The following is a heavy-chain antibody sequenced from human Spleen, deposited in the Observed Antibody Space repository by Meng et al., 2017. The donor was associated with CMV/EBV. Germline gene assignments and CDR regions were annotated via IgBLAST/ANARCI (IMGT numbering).Heavy chain of an antibody. Sequence: ASVKVSCKASGYTFTGYYMHWVRQAPGQGLEWMGWINPNSGGTNSAQNFWGRVTMTRDTSISTAYMELSRLRSDDTAVYYCARGSLTRIDYWGQGTLVTVSS. D-gene: IGHD4/OR15-4a*01. CDR2: INPNSGGT. CDR3: ARGSLTRIDY. V-gene: IGHV1-2*02. CDR1: GYTFTGYY. J-gene: IGHJ4*02.